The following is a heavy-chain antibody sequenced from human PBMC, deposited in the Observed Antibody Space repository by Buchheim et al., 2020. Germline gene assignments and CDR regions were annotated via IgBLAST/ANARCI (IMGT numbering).Heavy chain of an antibody. V-gene: IGHV3-23*01. D-gene: IGHD3-3*01. CDR3: AKDQTSPFTIFGVAPWYYFDY. CDR1: GFSFSTYP. CDR2: TSGSDGAT. J-gene: IGHJ4*02. Sequence: EVQLLESGGGLVQPGGSLRLSCAASGFSFSTYPMAWVRQAPGKGLEWVSATSGSDGATYYADSVKGRFTISRDNSKNTLSLQMNSLRAEDTAVYYCAKDQTSPFTIFGVAPWYYFDYWGQGTL.